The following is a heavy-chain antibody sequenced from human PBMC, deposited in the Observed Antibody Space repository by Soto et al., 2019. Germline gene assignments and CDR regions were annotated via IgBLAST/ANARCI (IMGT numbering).Heavy chain of an antibody. Sequence: GGSLRLSCAASGFIFDDYGMSWVRQTPEKGLEWVSGINWNGAGIGYADSVKGRFTISRDNAKNSLYLQMNSLRVEDTAFYHCAREGCSSTTCPDWFAPWGHGTLVTVSS. CDR3: AREGCSSTTCPDWFAP. CDR2: INWNGAGI. CDR1: GFIFDDYG. V-gene: IGHV3-20*01. J-gene: IGHJ5*02. D-gene: IGHD2-2*01.